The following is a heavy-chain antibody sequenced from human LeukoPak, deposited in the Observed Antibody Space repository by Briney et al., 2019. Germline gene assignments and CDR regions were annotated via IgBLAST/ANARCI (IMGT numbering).Heavy chain of an antibody. V-gene: IGHV2-70*04. D-gene: IGHD1-26*01. CDR1: GFSLSTSGMR. CDR3: ARLNSGTYLDY. J-gene: IGHJ4*02. Sequence: SGPTLVNPTQTFTLTCTFSGFSLSTSGMRVSWIRQPPGKALEWLARIDWDDDKFYSTSLKTRLTISKDTSKNQVVLTMTNMDPVDTATYYCARLNSGTYLDYWGQGTLVTVSS. CDR2: IDWDDDK.